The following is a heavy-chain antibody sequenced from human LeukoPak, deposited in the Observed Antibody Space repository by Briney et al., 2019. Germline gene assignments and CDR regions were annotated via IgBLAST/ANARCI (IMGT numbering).Heavy chain of an antibody. Sequence: SETLSLTCAVSGGSISSGDYSWSWIRQPPGEGLEWIGFIYNSGNTYYNPSLKSRVTLSVDTSKNQFSLKLSSVTAADTAVYYCARQEQQLIYNWFDPWGQGTLVTVSS. D-gene: IGHD6-13*01. J-gene: IGHJ5*02. CDR1: GGSISSGDYS. CDR2: IYNSGNT. CDR3: ARQEQQLIYNWFDP. V-gene: IGHV4-30-4*07.